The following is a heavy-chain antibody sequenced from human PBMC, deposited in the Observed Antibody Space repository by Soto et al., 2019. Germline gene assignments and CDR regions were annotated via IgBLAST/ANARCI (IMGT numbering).Heavy chain of an antibody. Sequence: ASVKVSCKASGYTFTSYGISWVRQAPGQGLEWMGWISAYNGNTNYTQKLQGRVTMTTDTSTSTAYMELRSLRSDDTAVYYCARWEPVDFWSGYSFDYWGQGTLDTVSS. V-gene: IGHV1-18*01. J-gene: IGHJ4*02. CDR1: GYTFTSYG. CDR3: ARWEPVDFWSGYSFDY. CDR2: ISAYNGNT. D-gene: IGHD3-3*01.